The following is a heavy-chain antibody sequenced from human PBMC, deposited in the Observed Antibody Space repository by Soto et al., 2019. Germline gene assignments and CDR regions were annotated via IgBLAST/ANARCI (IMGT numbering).Heavy chain of an antibody. CDR3: ARGLFFGDMETRVWGAVKPAYGSGTDNWFDP. J-gene: IGHJ5*02. Sequence: QVQLVQSGAEVKKPGASVKVSCKASGYTFTSYGISWVRQAPGQGLEWMGWISAYNGNTNYAQKLQGRVTMTTDTPTRTAYMELRSLKSDDTAVYYCARGLFFGDMETRVWGAVKPAYGSGTDNWFDPWGQGTLVTVSS. CDR1: GYTFTSYG. V-gene: IGHV1-18*01. D-gene: IGHD3-10*01. CDR2: ISAYNGNT.